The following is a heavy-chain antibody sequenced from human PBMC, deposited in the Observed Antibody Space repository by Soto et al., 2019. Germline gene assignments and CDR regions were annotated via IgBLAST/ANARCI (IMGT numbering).Heavy chain of an antibody. J-gene: IGHJ6*02. V-gene: IGHV4-34*01. D-gene: IGHD6-13*01. Sequence: SETLSLTCAVYGGSFSGYYWSWIRQPPGKGLEWIGEINHSGSTNYNPSLKSRVTISVDTSKNQFSLKLSSVTAADTAVYYCARATAYRSSWSIYYYYGMDVCGQGTTVTVS. CDR3: ARATAYRSSWSIYYYYGMDV. CDR1: GGSFSGYY. CDR2: INHSGST.